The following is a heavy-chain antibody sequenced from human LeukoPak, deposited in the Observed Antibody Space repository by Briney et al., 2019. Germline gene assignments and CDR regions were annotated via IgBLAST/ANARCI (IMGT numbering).Heavy chain of an antibody. CDR2: INPNSGGT. J-gene: IGHJ4*02. CDR3: ARDYSSSPPRTFDY. Sequence: ASVKVSCKASGYTFTGYYMHWVRQAPGQGLEWMGWINPNSGGTNYAQKFQGRVAMTRDTSISTAHMELSSLRSDDTAVYYCARDYSSSPPRTFDYWGRGTLATVSS. CDR1: GYTFTGYY. V-gene: IGHV1-2*02. D-gene: IGHD6-6*01.